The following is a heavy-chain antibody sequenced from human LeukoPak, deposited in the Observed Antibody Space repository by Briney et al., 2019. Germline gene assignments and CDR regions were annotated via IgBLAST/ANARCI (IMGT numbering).Heavy chain of an antibody. CDR2: IYHSGST. D-gene: IGHD1-26*01. V-gene: IGHV4-4*02. CDR3: AREVGATTGFDY. CDR1: GGSVSSSNW. Sequence: PSETLSLTCAVSGGSVSSSNWWSWVRQPPGKGLEWIGEIYHSGSTNYNPSLKSRVTISIDKSKNQFSLKLSSVTAADTAVYYCAREVGATTGFDYWGQGTLVTVSS. J-gene: IGHJ4*02.